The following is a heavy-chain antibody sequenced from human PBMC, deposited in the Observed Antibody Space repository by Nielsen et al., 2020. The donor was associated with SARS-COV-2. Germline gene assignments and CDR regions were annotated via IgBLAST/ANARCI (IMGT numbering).Heavy chain of an antibody. Sequence: GESLKISCAASGFTFSSYGMNWVRQAPGKGLEWVSSISSSSSYIYYADSVKGRFTISRDNAKNSLYLQMNSLRAEDTAVYYCARPYDSSGYPSHFDYWGQGTLVTVSS. CDR3: ARPYDSSGYPSHFDY. D-gene: IGHD3-22*01. CDR1: GFTFSSYG. J-gene: IGHJ4*02. CDR2: ISSSSSYI. V-gene: IGHV3-21*01.